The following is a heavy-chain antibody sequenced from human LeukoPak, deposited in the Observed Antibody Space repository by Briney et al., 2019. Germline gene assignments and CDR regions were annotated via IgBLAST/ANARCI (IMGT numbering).Heavy chain of an antibody. CDR2: ISYSGST. Sequence: SETLSLTCTVSGGSISSYYWSWIRQPPGKGLEWIARISYSGSTKYNPSLKSRVTISVDTSKNQLSLKLSSVTAADTAVYYCAREPGFDSSGYLNWFDPWGQGTLVTVSS. D-gene: IGHD3-22*01. CDR1: GGSISSYY. V-gene: IGHV4-59*01. J-gene: IGHJ5*02. CDR3: AREPGFDSSGYLNWFDP.